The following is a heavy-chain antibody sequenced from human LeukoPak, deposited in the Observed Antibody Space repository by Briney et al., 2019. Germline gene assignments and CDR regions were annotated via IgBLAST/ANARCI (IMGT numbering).Heavy chain of an antibody. CDR3: ARGVRNSGSYYVDY. Sequence: SVKVSCKASGGTFTNYAFTWVRQAPEQGFEWMGGIIPVFGTTNYAQKFQGRVTITADESTTTAYMELRSLRSEDTAVYYCARGVRNSGSYYVDYWGQGTPVTVSS. V-gene: IGHV1-69*01. CDR2: IIPVFGTT. J-gene: IGHJ4*02. CDR1: GGTFTNYA. D-gene: IGHD1-26*01.